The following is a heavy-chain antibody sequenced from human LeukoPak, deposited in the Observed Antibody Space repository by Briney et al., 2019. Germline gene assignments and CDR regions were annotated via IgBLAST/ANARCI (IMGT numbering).Heavy chain of an antibody. J-gene: IGHJ4*02. CDR1: GYTFTGYY. CDR2: INPNSGGT. V-gene: IGHV1-2*02. Sequence: ASVKVSCKASGYTFTGYYLHWVRQAPGQGLEWMGWINPNSGGTNYAQKFQGRVTMTRDTSISTAYMELSRLISDDTAVYYCARDQGIYNHRIIDSWGQGTLVTVSS. CDR3: ARDQGIYNHRIIDS. D-gene: IGHD5-12*01.